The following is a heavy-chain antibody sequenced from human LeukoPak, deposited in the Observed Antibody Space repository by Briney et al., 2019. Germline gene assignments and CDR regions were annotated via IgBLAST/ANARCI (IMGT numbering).Heavy chain of an antibody. V-gene: IGHV3-33*01. CDR3: AREGITGTTNWFDP. CDR2: IWDDGNKK. D-gene: IGHD1-7*01. J-gene: IGHJ5*02. Sequence: GGSLRLSCAASGFTFSTYGMHWVRQAPGKGLEWVAVIWDDGNKKHYADSVKGRFTISRDNSKNTLYVQMNSLRAEDTAVYYCAREGITGTTNWFDPWGQGTLVTVSS. CDR1: GFTFSTYG.